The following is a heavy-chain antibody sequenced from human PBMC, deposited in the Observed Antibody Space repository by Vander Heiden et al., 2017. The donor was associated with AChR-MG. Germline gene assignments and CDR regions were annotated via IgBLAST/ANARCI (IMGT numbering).Heavy chain of an antibody. Sequence: QVQLVASGGAVVQPGRSLRLSCAASGFTFSSYGMHWVRQAPGKGLEWVAVISYDGSNKYYADSVKGRFTISRDNSKNTLYLQMNSLRAEDTAVYYCAKDADQNWNELDYWGQGTLVTVSS. CDR3: AKDADQNWNELDY. CDR2: ISYDGSNK. V-gene: IGHV3-30*18. D-gene: IGHD1-1*01. CDR1: GFTFSSYG. J-gene: IGHJ4*02.